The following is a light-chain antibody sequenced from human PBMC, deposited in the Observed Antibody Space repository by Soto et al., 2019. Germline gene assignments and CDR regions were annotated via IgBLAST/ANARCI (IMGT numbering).Light chain of an antibody. CDR3: QQYGSSPPKYT. J-gene: IGKJ2*01. CDR2: GAS. Sequence: EIVLTQSPGTLSLSPGERATLSCRTSQSISSGFLAWYQQKPGQAPRLLIYGASRRATGIPDRFSGSGSGTDFTLTIIRLEPEDFAVYYCQQYGSSPPKYTFGQGTKLEIK. V-gene: IGKV3-20*01. CDR1: QSISSGF.